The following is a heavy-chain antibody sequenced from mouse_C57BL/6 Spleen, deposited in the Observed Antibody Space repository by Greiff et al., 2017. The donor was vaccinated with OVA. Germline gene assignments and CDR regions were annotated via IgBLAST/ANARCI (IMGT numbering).Heavy chain of an antibody. CDR1: GFSFNTYA. CDR3: VRLYYGNYDAMDY. D-gene: IGHD2-1*01. Sequence: GGGLVQPKGSLKLSCAASGFSFNTYAMNWVRQAPGKGLEWVARIRSKSNNYATYYADSVKDRFTISRDDSESMLYLQMNNLKTEDTAMYYCVRLYYGNYDAMDYWGQGTLVTVSS. V-gene: IGHV10-1*01. CDR2: IRSKSNNYAT. J-gene: IGHJ4*01.